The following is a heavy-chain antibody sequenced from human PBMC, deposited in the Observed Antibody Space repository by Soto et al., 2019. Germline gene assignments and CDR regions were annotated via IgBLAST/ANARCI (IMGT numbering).Heavy chain of an antibody. J-gene: IGHJ6*02. Sequence: LSLTCTVSGGSISSGPYSWGWIRQPPGEGLEWIGTFYYSESTYYNPPLESRVTISVDTSKNQFSLKVSSVTVADTAVYYCARLGGYCSSTSCYGYYGMDVWGQGT. CDR1: GGSISSGPYS. CDR2: FYYSEST. D-gene: IGHD2-2*01. CDR3: ARLGGYCSSTSCYGYYGMDV. V-gene: IGHV4-39*01.